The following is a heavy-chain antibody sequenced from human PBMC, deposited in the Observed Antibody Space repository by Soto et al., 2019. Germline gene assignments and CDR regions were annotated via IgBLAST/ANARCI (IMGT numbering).Heavy chain of an antibody. CDR1: GFTFSTYA. Sequence: PGGSLRLSCAASGFTFSTYAMSWVRQAPGKGLEWVSAISGSGDTTYYANSVKGRFTISRDNSKNTLYLQMNSLRAEDTAVYYCAKVAFDYDSSGSIDYWGQGTLVTVSS. D-gene: IGHD3-22*01. CDR2: ISGSGDTT. CDR3: AKVAFDYDSSGSIDY. J-gene: IGHJ4*02. V-gene: IGHV3-23*01.